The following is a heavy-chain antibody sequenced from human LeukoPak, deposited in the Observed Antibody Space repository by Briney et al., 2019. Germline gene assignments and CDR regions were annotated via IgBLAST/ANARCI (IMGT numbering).Heavy chain of an antibody. CDR1: GGSFSGYY. V-gene: IGHV4-34*01. D-gene: IGHD5-12*01. Sequence: SETLSLTCAVYGGSFSGYYWSWIRQPPGKGLEWIGEINHSGSTNYNPSLKSRVTISVDTSKNQFSLKLSSVTAADTAVYYCARPRGYSGYEWFNWFDPWGQGTLVTVSS. CDR2: INHSGST. J-gene: IGHJ5*02. CDR3: ARPRGYSGYEWFNWFDP.